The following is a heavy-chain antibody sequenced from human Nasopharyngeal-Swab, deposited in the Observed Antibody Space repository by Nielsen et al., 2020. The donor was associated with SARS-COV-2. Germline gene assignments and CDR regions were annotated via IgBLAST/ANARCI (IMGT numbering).Heavy chain of an antibody. CDR1: GLTFSNAA. D-gene: IGHD6-13*01. CDR2: IWYDGSNK. V-gene: IGHV3-33*08. Sequence: GESLKISCVASGLTFSNAAMHWVRQAPGKGLEWVAVIWYDGSNKYYADSVKGRFTISRDNSKNTLYLQMNSLRAEDTAVYYCARVAAAADAFDIWGQGTMVTVSS. J-gene: IGHJ3*02. CDR3: ARVAAAADAFDI.